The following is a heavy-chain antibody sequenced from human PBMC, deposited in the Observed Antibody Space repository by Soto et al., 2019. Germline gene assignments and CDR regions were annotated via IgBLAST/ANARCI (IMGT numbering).Heavy chain of an antibody. V-gene: IGHV1-69*06. CDR1: GGTFSSYA. CDR2: IIPIFGTA. D-gene: IGHD6-19*01. CDR3: ARDSFYSSGWYARYDY. Sequence: SVKVSCKASGGTFSSYAIRWVRQAPGQGLERMGGIIPIFGTANYAQKFQGRVTITADKSTSTAYMELSSLRSEDTAVYYCARDSFYSSGWYARYDYWGQGTLVTVSS. J-gene: IGHJ4*02.